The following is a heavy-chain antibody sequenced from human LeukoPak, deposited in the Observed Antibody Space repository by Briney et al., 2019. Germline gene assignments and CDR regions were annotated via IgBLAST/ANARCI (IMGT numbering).Heavy chain of an antibody. CDR3: ARGDSSSWYDWFDP. D-gene: IGHD6-13*01. CDR2: IGSNSKYI. CDR1: GFTFSSYS. Sequence: GGSLRLSCAASGFTFSSYSLNWVRRAPGKGLEWVSSIGSNSKYIYYADSVKGRFTSSRDNAKNSLSLQMNSLRAEDTAVYYCARGDSSSWYDWFDPWGQGTLVTVSS. V-gene: IGHV3-21*01. J-gene: IGHJ5*02.